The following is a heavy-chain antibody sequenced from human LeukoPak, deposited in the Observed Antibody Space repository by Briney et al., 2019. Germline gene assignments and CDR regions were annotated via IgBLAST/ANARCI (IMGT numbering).Heavy chain of an antibody. Sequence: GGSLRLSCSASGFISSTSAMNWFRQAPGKGLEWVSSINSVGSHIYYRDSVKGRFTISRDNAKNSVYLQMNNLRAADTALYYCTRDPAYYLRYGYFDYWGQGILVTVSS. CDR2: INSVGSHI. J-gene: IGHJ4*03. CDR3: TRDPAYYLRYGYFDY. V-gene: IGHV3-21*01. D-gene: IGHD1-26*01. CDR1: GFISSTSA.